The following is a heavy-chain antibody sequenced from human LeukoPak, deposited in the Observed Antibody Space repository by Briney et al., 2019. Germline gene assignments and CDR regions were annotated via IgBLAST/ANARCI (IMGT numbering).Heavy chain of an antibody. D-gene: IGHD6-25*01. V-gene: IGHV3-74*01. CDR3: ARENLAAAADY. CDR2: IRGDGSMT. J-gene: IGHJ4*02. Sequence: GGSLRLSCAASEFTFSAYWMHWVRQAPGKGLVWVSRIRGDGSMTNYADSVKGRFTISRDNAKNTLYLRMNSLRLEDTAVYYCARENLAAAADYWGQGTVVTVSS. CDR1: EFTFSAYW.